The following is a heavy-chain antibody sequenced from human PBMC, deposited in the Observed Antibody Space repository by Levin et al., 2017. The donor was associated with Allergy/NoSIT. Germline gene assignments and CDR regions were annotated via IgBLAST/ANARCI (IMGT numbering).Heavy chain of an antibody. Sequence: PGGSLRLSCAASGFQFSLYGMHWVRQAPGKGLEWVALIVFDGNDQYYADSVKGRFTISRDNSKNTLYLQMSSLRENDTAIYYCAKRGYCSGNTCQSHDAIDVWGQATLVIVSS. CDR2: IVFDGNDQ. CDR1: GFQFSLYG. V-gene: IGHV3-30*18. J-gene: IGHJ3*01. D-gene: IGHD2-15*01. CDR3: AKRGYCSGNTCQSHDAIDV.